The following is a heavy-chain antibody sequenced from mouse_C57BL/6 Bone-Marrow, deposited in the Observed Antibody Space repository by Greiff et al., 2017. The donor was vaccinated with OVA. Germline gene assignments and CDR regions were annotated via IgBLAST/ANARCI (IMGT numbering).Heavy chain of an antibody. CDR3: ARPGNYYGSSPYYFDY. V-gene: IGHV5-12*01. D-gene: IGHD1-1*01. CDR1: GFTFSDYY. J-gene: IGHJ2*01. CDR2: ISNGGGST. Sequence: EVMLVESGGGLVQPGGSLKLSCAASGFTFSDYYMYWVRQTPEKRLEWVAYISNGGGSTYYPDTVKGRFTISRDNAKNTLYLQMSRLKSEDTAMYYGARPGNYYGSSPYYFDYWGQGTTLTVSS.